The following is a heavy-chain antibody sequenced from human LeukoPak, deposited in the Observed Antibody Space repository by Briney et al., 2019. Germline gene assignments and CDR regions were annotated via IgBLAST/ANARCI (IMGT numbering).Heavy chain of an antibody. Sequence: GESLKISCEGSGYSFTSYWIGWVRQMPGKGLEWMGIIYPGDSDTRYSPSFQGQVTISADKSISTAYLQWSSLKASDTAMYYCARHSKKIVGATISQDNRYYYGMDVWGQGTTVTVSS. V-gene: IGHV5-51*01. CDR2: IYPGDSDT. CDR1: GYSFTSYW. D-gene: IGHD1-26*01. CDR3: ARHSKKIVGATISQDNRYYYGMDV. J-gene: IGHJ6*02.